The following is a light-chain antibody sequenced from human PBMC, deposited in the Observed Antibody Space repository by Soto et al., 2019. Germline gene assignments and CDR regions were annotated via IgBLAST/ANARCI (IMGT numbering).Light chain of an antibody. CDR3: SSYETTDRRV. V-gene: IGLV2-14*01. CDR2: EVT. CDR1: DDNVGRFYF. Sequence: QSALTQPASVSGSPGQSITISCTGTDDNVGRFYFVSWYQQHPGKAPKLLIYEVTKRPSGVSDRFSGSKSGNTASLTISGLQAEDEADYYCSSYETTDRRVFGTGTKLTVL. J-gene: IGLJ1*01.